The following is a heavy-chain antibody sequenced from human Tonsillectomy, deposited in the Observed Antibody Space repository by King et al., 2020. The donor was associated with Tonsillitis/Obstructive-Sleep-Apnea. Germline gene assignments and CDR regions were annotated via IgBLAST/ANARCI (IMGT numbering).Heavy chain of an antibody. CDR3: ARVKDYGDYGGAFDI. D-gene: IGHD4-17*01. J-gene: IGHJ3*02. CDR2: INSDGSSK. CDR1: GFTFSSYW. V-gene: IGHV3-74*01. Sequence: VQLVESGGGLVQPGGSLRLSCAASGFTFSSYWMHWVRQAPGKGLGWVSRINSDGSSKSYADSVKGRFTISRDNATNTQYLQMNSLRAEDTAVYYCARVKDYGDYGGAFDIWGQGTMVTVSS.